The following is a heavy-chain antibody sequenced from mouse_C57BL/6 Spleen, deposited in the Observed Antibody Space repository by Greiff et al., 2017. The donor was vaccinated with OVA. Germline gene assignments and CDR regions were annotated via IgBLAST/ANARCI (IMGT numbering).Heavy chain of an antibody. V-gene: IGHV5-4*03. CDR1: GFTFSSYA. D-gene: IGHD2-1*01. CDR3: ARGGGNYDYYAMDY. J-gene: IGHJ4*01. Sequence: EVKVVESGGGLVKPGGSLKLSCAASGFTFSSYAMSWVRQTPEKRLEWVATISDGGSYTYYPDNVKGRFTISRDNAKNKLYLQMSHLKSEDTAMYYCARGGGNYDYYAMDYWGQGTSVTVSS. CDR2: ISDGGSYT.